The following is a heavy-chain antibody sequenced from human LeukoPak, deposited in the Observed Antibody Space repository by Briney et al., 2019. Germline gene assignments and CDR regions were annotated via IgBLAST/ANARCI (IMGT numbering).Heavy chain of an antibody. V-gene: IGHV1-2*02. D-gene: IGHD6-13*01. CDR3: ARGYSSSWYSTFDY. CDR2: INPNSGGT. J-gene: IGHJ4*02. CDR1: GYTFTGYY. Sequence: ASVRVSCKASGYTFTGYYMHWVRQAPGQGLEWMGWINPNSGGTNYAQKFQGRVTMTRDTSISTAYMELSRLRSDDTAVYYCARGYSSSWYSTFDYWGQGTLVTVSS.